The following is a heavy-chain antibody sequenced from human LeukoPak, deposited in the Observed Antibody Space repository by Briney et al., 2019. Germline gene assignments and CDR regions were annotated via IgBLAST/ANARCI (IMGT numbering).Heavy chain of an antibody. D-gene: IGHD3-10*01. CDR3: ASDLFGSGSLGKMDV. Sequence: GGSLRLSCAASGFTFSSYGMHWVRQAPGKGLEWVAAISYDGTNKYYADSVKGRFTISRDNSKNTVSLQMNGLRAEDTAVFYCASDLFGSGSLGKMDVWGQGTTVTVSS. V-gene: IGHV3-30*19. J-gene: IGHJ6*02. CDR1: GFTFSSYG. CDR2: ISYDGTNK.